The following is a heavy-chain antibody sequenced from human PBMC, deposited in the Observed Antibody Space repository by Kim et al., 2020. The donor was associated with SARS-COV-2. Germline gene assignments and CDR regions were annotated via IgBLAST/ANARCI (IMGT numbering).Heavy chain of an antibody. V-gene: IGHV1-18*01. CDR1: GYTFTSYG. D-gene: IGHD5-18*01. J-gene: IGHJ6*02. Sequence: ASVKVSCKASGYTFTSYGISWVRQAPGQGLEWMGWISAYNGNTNYAQKLQGRVTMTTDTSTSTAYMELRSLRSDDTAVYYCARGSGYSYGFSDYYYYGMDVWGQGTTVTVSS. CDR3: ARGSGYSYGFSDYYYYGMDV. CDR2: ISAYNGNT.